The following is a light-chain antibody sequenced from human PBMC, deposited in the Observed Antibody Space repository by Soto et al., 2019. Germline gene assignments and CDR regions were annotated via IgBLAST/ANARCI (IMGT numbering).Light chain of an antibody. Sequence: QPVLTQSPSASASLGASVKLTCTLSSGHSSYAIAWHQQQPEKGPRYLMKLNSDGSHTKGDGIPDRFSGSSSGAERYLTISSLQSEDGADYYCQTWGTDIKGVFGGGTKVTVL. V-gene: IGLV4-69*01. CDR1: SGHSSYA. CDR2: LNSDGSH. J-gene: IGLJ2*01. CDR3: QTWGTDIKGV.